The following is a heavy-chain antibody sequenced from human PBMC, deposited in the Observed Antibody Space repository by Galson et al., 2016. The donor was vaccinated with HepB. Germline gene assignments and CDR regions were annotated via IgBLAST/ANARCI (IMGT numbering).Heavy chain of an antibody. Sequence: QSGAEVKKSGESLKISCQVSGYTFTNQWIAWVRQMPGRGLEWMGIIYPGDSDFRYSPSFQGQVTISADTSISTAYLQWSRLKASDTAIDYCAGLGRPSSRDYYYGIDVWGQGTTVTVSS. CDR3: AGLGRPSSRDYYYGIDV. CDR2: IYPGDSDF. D-gene: IGHD3-10*01. J-gene: IGHJ6*02. CDR1: GYTFTNQW. V-gene: IGHV5-51*03.